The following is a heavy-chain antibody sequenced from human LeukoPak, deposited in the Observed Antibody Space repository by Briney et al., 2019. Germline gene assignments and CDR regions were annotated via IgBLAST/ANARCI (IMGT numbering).Heavy chain of an antibody. CDR3: AKDKWDIVVVPAAGY. CDR2: ISGSGGST. Sequence: GGSLRLSCAASGFTFSSYSMSRVRQAPGKGLEWVSAISGSGGSTYYADSVKGRFTISRDNSKNTLYLQMNSLRAEDTAVYYCAKDKWDIVVVPAAGYWGQGTLVTVSS. V-gene: IGHV3-23*01. J-gene: IGHJ4*02. D-gene: IGHD2-2*01. CDR1: GFTFSSYS.